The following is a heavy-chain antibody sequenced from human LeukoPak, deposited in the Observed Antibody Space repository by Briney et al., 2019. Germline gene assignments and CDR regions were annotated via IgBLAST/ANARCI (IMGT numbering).Heavy chain of an antibody. Sequence: SVKVSCKASGGTFSSYAISWVRQAPGQGLEWMGRIIPILGIANYAQKFQGRVTITGDKSTSTAYMELSSLRSEDTAVYYCARDRSRIAAAGGSDYWGQGTLVTVSS. CDR2: IIPILGIA. J-gene: IGHJ4*02. CDR3: ARDRSRIAAAGGSDY. CDR1: GGTFSSYA. D-gene: IGHD6-13*01. V-gene: IGHV1-69*04.